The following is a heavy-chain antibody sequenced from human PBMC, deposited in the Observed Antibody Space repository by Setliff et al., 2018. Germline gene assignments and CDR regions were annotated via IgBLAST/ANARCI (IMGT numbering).Heavy chain of an antibody. CDR2: FRDKASGYTT. CDR1: GFSLSDHY. Sequence: SLRLSCAASGFSLSDHYVDWVRQAPGKGLEWVARFRDKASGYTTEYAASVKGRFTISRDDSKNPRDLQMSSLKTEDTAVYYCTRTPCSSSRCLSQLDYWSQGALVTVSS. J-gene: IGHJ4*02. V-gene: IGHV3-72*01. D-gene: IGHD2-2*01. CDR3: TRTPCSSSRCLSQLDY.